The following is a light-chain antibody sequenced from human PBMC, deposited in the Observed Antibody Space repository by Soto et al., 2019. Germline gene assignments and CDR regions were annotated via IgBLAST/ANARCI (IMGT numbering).Light chain of an antibody. CDR2: GAS. CDR1: QSVSSY. J-gene: IGKJ2*01. V-gene: IGKV3-11*01. CDR3: QQRSNWQYT. Sequence: EIVLTQSPATLSLSPGERATLSCRASQSVSSYLAWYQQKAGQAPRLLIHGASNRATGIPARFSGSESGTDFTLTISSLEPADFAVYYCQQRSNWQYTFGQATKLEIK.